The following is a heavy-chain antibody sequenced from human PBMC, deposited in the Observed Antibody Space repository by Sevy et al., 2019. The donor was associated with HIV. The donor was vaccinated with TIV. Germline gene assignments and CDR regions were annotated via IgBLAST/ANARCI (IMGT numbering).Heavy chain of an antibody. V-gene: IGHV4-59*01. Sequence: SETLSLTCTVSGGSISTYYWSWIRQPPGKGLEWIGYIYYSGSTNSSPSLKSRVTISVDTSRNQFSLNLTSVTAADTAVYYSARGSHSNFDYWGQGILVTVSS. D-gene: IGHD2-15*01. CDR2: IYYSGST. CDR3: ARGSHSNFDY. CDR1: GGSISTYY. J-gene: IGHJ4*02.